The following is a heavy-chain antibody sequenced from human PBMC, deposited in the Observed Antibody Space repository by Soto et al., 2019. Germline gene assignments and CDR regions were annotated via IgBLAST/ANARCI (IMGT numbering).Heavy chain of an antibody. Sequence: PGGSLTLSCAASGFTFSSYGMHWVRQAPGKGLEWVAVIWYDGSNKYYADSVKGRFTISRDNSKNTLYLQMNSLRAEDTAVYYWARTSLTIFGPSNDYYGMGVWGLGTTVTV. V-gene: IGHV3-33*01. J-gene: IGHJ6*02. D-gene: IGHD3-3*01. CDR2: IWYDGSNK. CDR3: ARTSLTIFGPSNDYYGMGV. CDR1: GFTFSSYG.